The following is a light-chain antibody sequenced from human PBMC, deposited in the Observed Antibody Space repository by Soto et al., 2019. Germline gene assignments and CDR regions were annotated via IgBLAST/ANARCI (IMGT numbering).Light chain of an antibody. CDR3: QQYESTPPT. CDR2: GAS. V-gene: IGKV4-1*01. CDR1: QSVLYSSNNKNY. J-gene: IGKJ2*01. Sequence: DIVLTQSPDSLAVSLGERATINCKSSQSVLYSSNNKNYLAWYQQRPGQPPKLLMYGASTRESGVPDRFSGSGSGTDFTLTITSLQAEDVAVYYCQQYESTPPTFGQGTKLEIK.